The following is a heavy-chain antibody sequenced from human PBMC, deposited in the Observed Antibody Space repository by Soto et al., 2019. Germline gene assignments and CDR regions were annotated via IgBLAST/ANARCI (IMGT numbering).Heavy chain of an antibody. J-gene: IGHJ4*02. CDR2: ITSDTRTI. V-gene: IGHV3-48*02. Sequence: GGSLRLSCAASGFTFSGYAMNWVRQAPGKGLEWVSFITSDTRTIIYADSVRGRFTISRDNTKNSLYLQMNSLRDDDTAVYYCARVRGTALVTSYLDYWGQGTLVTVSS. CDR1: GFTFSGYA. CDR3: ARVRGTALVTSYLDY. D-gene: IGHD6-13*01.